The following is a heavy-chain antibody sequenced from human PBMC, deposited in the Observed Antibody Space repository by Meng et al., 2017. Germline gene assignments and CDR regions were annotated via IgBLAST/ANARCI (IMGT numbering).Heavy chain of an antibody. J-gene: IGHJ4*02. CDR2: INHSGSS. D-gene: IGHD3-22*01. CDR3: ARGSPYDRGGYFDY. V-gene: IGHV4-34*01. CDR1: CGSFSRYI. Sequence: LGQVVVKPGKAVSRACSRDCGSFSRYIWSWHRQPPGQGLESIGEINHSGSSNYYPSLKSRVTISVDTAKTQFSLKLRSVTAADTAVYYCARGSPYDRGGYFDYWGQGTLVTVSS.